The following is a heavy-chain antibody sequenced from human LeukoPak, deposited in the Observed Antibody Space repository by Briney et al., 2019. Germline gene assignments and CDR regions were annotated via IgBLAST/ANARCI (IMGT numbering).Heavy chain of an antibody. CDR2: IIPIFGTA. CDR3: ARDRYCSGGSCYSDDAFDI. D-gene: IGHD2-15*01. CDR1: GGTFSSYA. V-gene: IGHV1-69*05. Sequence: SVKVSCKASGGTFSSYAISWVRQAPGQGLEWMGGIIPIFGTANYAQKFQGRVTITTDESTSTAYMELSSLRSEDTAVYYCARDRYCSGGSCYSDDAFDIWGQGTMVTFSS. J-gene: IGHJ3*02.